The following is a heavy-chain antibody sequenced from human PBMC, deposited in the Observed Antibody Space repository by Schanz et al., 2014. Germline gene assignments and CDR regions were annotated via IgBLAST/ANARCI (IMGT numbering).Heavy chain of an antibody. J-gene: IGHJ3*02. Sequence: QVQLVQSGTQVKKPGASVKVSCKASGYTFISYGIKWVRQAPGQGLEWMGWISAYNGHTDYAQKLQGRVTMTTDTSTGTAYMELSSLRYEDTALYYCARGTMPGTFDIWGQGTMVTVSS. D-gene: IGHD2-2*01. CDR1: GYTFISYG. V-gene: IGHV1-18*01. CDR2: ISAYNGHT. CDR3: ARGTMPGTFDI.